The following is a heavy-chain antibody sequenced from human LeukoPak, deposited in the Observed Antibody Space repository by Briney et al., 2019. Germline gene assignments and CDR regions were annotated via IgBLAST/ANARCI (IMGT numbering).Heavy chain of an antibody. CDR2: ISGTGYNT. J-gene: IGHJ4*02. Sequence: TGGSLRLSCAASGFTFRNCAMSWVRQAPGKGLEWVSGISGTGYNTYYADSVKGRFPTSRDNSKNTLYLQMNSLGAEDTAVYYCAKHGSGSLFYFDYWGQRTLVTVSS. CDR3: AKHGSGSLFYFDY. V-gene: IGHV3-23*01. CDR1: GFTFRNCA. D-gene: IGHD3-10*01.